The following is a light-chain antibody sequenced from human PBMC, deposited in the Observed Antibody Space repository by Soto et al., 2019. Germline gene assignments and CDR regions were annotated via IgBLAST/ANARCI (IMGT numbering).Light chain of an antibody. Sequence: EIVLTQSPATLSLSPGERATLSCRASQSVSSYLAGYQQKPGQAPRLLIYDASNRATGIPARFSGSGSGTDFTLTISSLEPEDFAVYYWQQRSNWPLWTFGQGTKVEIK. V-gene: IGKV3-11*01. J-gene: IGKJ1*01. CDR2: DAS. CDR1: QSVSSY. CDR3: QQRSNWPLWT.